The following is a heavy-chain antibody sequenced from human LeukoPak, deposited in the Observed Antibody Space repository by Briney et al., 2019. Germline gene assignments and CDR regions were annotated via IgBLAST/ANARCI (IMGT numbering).Heavy chain of an antibody. D-gene: IGHD3-10*01. Sequence: SQTLSLTCAISGDSISSNSAAWHWIRQSPSRGLEWLGRTYYRSNWYNDYAVSVKSRITINPDTSKNQFSLQLNSVTPEDTAVYYCARSDVLLWFGELGEFDPWGQGTLVTVSS. V-gene: IGHV6-1*01. CDR2: TYYRSNWYN. CDR1: GDSISSNSAA. CDR3: ARSDVLLWFGELGEFDP. J-gene: IGHJ5*02.